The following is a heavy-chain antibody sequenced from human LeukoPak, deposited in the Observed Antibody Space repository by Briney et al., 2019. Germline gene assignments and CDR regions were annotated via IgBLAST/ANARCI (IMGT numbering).Heavy chain of an antibody. D-gene: IGHD3-22*01. CDR3: ARDGYYDSSGYQSYPIDY. CDR1: GYTFTGYY. V-gene: IGHV1-2*02. J-gene: IGHJ4*02. CDR2: INPSSGGT. Sequence: GESLKISCKASGYTFTGYYMHWVRQAPGQGLEWMGWINPSSGGTNYAQKFQGRVTMTRDTSISTAYMELSRLRSDDTAIYYCARDGYYDSSGYQSYPIDYWGQGTLVTVSS.